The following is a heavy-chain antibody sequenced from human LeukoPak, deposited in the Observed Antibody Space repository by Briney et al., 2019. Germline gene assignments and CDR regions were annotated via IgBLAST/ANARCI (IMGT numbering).Heavy chain of an antibody. CDR2: IIPIFGTA. Sequence: SVKVSCKASGGTFSSYAISWVRQAPGQGLEWMGGIIPIFGTANYAQKFQGRVTITTDESTSTAYMELSSLRSEDTAVYYCVPTAGYSSGWYNFDYWGQGTQVTVSS. D-gene: IGHD6-19*01. J-gene: IGHJ4*02. V-gene: IGHV1-69*05. CDR3: VPTAGYSSGWYNFDY. CDR1: GGTFSSYA.